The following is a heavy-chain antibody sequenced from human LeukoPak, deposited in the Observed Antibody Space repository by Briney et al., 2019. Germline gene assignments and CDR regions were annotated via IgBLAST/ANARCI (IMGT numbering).Heavy chain of an antibody. CDR3: AKGLDYHGSGSYRDYYYYYGTDA. D-gene: IGHD3-10*01. V-gene: IGHV3-30-3*01. Sequence: PGGSLRLSCAASGFTFSSYAMHWVRQAPGKGLEWVAVISYDGSNKYYADSVKGRFTISRDNSRNTLYLQMNSLRAEDTAVYYCAKGLDYHGSGSYRDYYYYYGTDAWGHGTTVTVSS. J-gene: IGHJ6*02. CDR1: GFTFSSYA. CDR2: ISYDGSNK.